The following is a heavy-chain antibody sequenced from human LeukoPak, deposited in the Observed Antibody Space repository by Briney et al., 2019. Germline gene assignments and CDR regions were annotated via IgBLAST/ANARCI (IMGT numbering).Heavy chain of an antibody. CDR2: IGASGGST. D-gene: IGHD3-9*01. V-gene: IGHV3-23*01. CDR3: AKAEGYDILTGLDY. Sequence: PGGSLRLSCALSGLTFSSYAMSWARPAPGRGLEWVSCIGASGGSTYYADSVKGRFTISRDNSKNTLYLQMNSIRSDDTAVDYCAKAEGYDILTGLDYWGQGTLVTVSS. CDR1: GLTFSSYA. J-gene: IGHJ4*02.